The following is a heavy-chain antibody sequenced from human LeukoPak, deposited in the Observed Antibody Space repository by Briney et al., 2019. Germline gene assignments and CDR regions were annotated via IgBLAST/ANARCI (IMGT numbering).Heavy chain of an antibody. V-gene: IGHV1-8*01. CDR3: ARMTRWFGEFTGNY. CDR2: MNPNSGNT. J-gene: IGHJ4*02. Sequence: ASVKVSCKASGYTFTSYDINWVRQATGQGLEWMGWMNPNSGNTGYAQKFQGRVTMTRNTSISTAYMELSSLRSEDTAVYYCARMTRWFGEFTGNYWGQGTLVTVSS. D-gene: IGHD3-10*01. CDR1: GYTFTSYD.